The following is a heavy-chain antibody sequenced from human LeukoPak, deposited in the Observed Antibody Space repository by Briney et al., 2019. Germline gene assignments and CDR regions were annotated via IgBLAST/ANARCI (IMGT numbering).Heavy chain of an antibody. CDR2: ISGSSTYI. Sequence: GGSLRLSCAASGFTFRTYSMNWVRQAPGKGLEWVSSISGSSTYIYYADSVKGRFTISRDNAKNSLFLQMNSLSAEDTAVYYCARDHESTSLRAFHIWGQGTLVTVSS. V-gene: IGHV3-21*06. CDR3: ARDHESTSLRAFHI. CDR1: GFTFRTYS. J-gene: IGHJ3*02.